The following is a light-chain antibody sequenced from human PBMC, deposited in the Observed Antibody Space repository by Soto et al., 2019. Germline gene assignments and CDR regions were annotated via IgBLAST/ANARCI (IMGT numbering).Light chain of an antibody. CDR2: EVR. Sequence: QSVLTQPASVSGSPGQSITISCTGTSNDIGYYNYVSWSQQHPAKAPKLMIYEVRNRPSGISNRFSGSKSGNTASLTISGLQAEDEADYYCSSYTTTSSVLLGGGTKVTVL. J-gene: IGLJ2*01. CDR3: SSYTTTSSVL. CDR1: SNDIGYYNY. V-gene: IGLV2-14*01.